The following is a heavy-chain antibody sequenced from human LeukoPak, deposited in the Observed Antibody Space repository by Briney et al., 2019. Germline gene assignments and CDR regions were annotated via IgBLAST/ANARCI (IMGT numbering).Heavy chain of an antibody. CDR2: IKSKTDGGTT. CDR1: GFTFCSYA. Sequence: PGGSLRLSSAASGFTFCSYAMHWVRQAPGKGLAWVGRIKSKTDGGTTDYAAPVKGRFTISRADTKHTLYLQMNSLKTEGPAVYYCTALSGGGDCYYSREYWGQGTLVTVAS. D-gene: IGHD2-21*02. J-gene: IGHJ4*02. CDR3: TALSGGGDCYYSREY. V-gene: IGHV3-15*01.